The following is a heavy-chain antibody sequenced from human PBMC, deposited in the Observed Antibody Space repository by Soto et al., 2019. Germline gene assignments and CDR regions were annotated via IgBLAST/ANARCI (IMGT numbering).Heavy chain of an antibody. Sequence: EVQLVESGGGLVQPGGSLRLSCAASGFSFSDHYMDWVRQAPGKGLEWVGRIRNKANSYTTEYAASVKGRFTISRDDSRNSLYLQMNSLKTEDTAVYYCASVTTVPGGYYFDYWGQGTLVTVSS. CDR3: ASVTTVPGGYYFDY. D-gene: IGHD6-19*01. J-gene: IGHJ4*02. CDR2: IRNKANSYTT. V-gene: IGHV3-72*01. CDR1: GFSFSDHY.